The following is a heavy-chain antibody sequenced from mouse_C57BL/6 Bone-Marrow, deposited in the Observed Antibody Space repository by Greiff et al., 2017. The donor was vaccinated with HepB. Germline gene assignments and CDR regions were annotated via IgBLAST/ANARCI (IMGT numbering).Heavy chain of an antibody. Sequence: VQLQQSGPELVKPGASVKISCKASGYAFSSSWMNWVKQRPGKGLEWIGRIYPGDGDNNYNGKFKGKATLTADKSSSKAYMQLSSLTSEDSAVYFCARDGSSHWYFDVWGTGTTVTVSS. CDR3: ARDGSSHWYFDV. D-gene: IGHD1-1*01. J-gene: IGHJ1*03. V-gene: IGHV1-82*01. CDR1: GYAFSSSW. CDR2: IYPGDGDN.